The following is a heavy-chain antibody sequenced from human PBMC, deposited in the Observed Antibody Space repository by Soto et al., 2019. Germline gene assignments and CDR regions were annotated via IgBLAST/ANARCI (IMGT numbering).Heavy chain of an antibody. Sequence: EVQLVESGGDLVQPGESLKLSCAASGFSFSGSALHWVRQASGKGLEWVSYISSSGSTIYYADSVKGRFTISRDNAKNSLYLQMNSLRAEDTAVYYCARDGKRWQWLVYNWFDPWGQGTLVTVSS. CDR3: ARDGKRWQWLVYNWFDP. CDR2: ISSSGSTI. D-gene: IGHD6-19*01. J-gene: IGHJ5*02. V-gene: IGHV3-48*04. CDR1: GFSFSGSA.